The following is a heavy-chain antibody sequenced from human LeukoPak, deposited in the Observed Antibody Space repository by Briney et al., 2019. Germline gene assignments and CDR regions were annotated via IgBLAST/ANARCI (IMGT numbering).Heavy chain of an antibody. V-gene: IGHV4-31*03. D-gene: IGHD2-2*01. CDR3: ATPYCSTISCLDVFNM. J-gene: IGHJ3*02. Sequence: SETLSLTCNVSGVSVSDGRYYWTWIRQRPGKGLEWIGYKYFSGSAKYNPSLKSRLTISIDSSRNQFSLQLSSVTAADTAMYYCATPYCSTISCLDVFNMWGQGTRVTVSS. CDR2: KYFSGSA. CDR1: GVSVSDGRYY.